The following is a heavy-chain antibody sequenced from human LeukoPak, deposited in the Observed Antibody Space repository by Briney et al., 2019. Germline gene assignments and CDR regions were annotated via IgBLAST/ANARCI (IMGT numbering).Heavy chain of an antibody. CDR1: GGSISSYY. J-gene: IGHJ4*02. V-gene: IGHV4-59*01. CDR2: IYYSGST. Sequence: SETLSLTCTVSGGSISSYYWSWIRQPPGKGLEWIGYIYYSGSTNYNPSLKSRVTISVDTSKTQFSLKLSSVTAADTGVYYCARGRYYDSSGYHGFDYWGQGTLVTVSS. D-gene: IGHD3-22*01. CDR3: ARGRYYDSSGYHGFDY.